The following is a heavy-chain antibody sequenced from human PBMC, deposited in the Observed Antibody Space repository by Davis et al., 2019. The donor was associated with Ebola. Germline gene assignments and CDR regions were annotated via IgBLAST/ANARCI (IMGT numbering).Heavy chain of an antibody. V-gene: IGHV3-30*18. CDR2: ISYDGSNK. CDR3: ANLGSGSHYEDFDY. D-gene: IGHD3-10*01. CDR1: GFIFSNSP. Sequence: GGSLRLSCAASGFIFSNSPMHWVRQAPGKGLEWVAVISYDGSNKYYADSVRGRFTISRDNSKNTLYLQMNTLRPEDTAVYYCANLGSGSHYEDFDYWGQGTLVTVSS. J-gene: IGHJ4*02.